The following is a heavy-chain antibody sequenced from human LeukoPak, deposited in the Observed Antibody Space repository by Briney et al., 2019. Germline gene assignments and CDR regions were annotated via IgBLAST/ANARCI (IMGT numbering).Heavy chain of an antibody. Sequence: PSETLSLTCSVSGDSISTSSYYWGWIRQPPGKGLEWIGTIYYSGSTYYNPSLTSRVTISVDTSKNQFSLKLSSVTAADTAVYYCARGKYQLLRWGQGTLVTVSS. J-gene: IGHJ4*02. V-gene: IGHV4-39*01. CDR2: IYYSGST. CDR1: GDSISTSSYY. CDR3: ARGKYQLLR. D-gene: IGHD2-2*01.